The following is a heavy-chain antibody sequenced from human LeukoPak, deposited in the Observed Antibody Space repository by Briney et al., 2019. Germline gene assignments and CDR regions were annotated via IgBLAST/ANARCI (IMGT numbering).Heavy chain of an antibody. CDR2: IYSGGST. Sequence: GGSLRLSCAASGFTVSSNYMSWVRQAPGKGLEWVSVIYSGGSTYYADSVKGRLTISRDNSKNTLYLQMNGLRAEDTAVYYCARGSSLEDPNGAFDIWGQGTMVTVSS. CDR3: ARGSSLEDPNGAFDI. V-gene: IGHV3-53*01. D-gene: IGHD1-1*01. CDR1: GFTVSSNY. J-gene: IGHJ3*02.